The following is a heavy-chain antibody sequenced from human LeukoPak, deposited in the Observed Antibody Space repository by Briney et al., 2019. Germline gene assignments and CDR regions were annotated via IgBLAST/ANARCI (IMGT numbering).Heavy chain of an antibody. V-gene: IGHV4-39*01. D-gene: IGHD4-23*01. CDR1: GGSISSSSKF. CDR2: LRPSTTT. J-gene: IGHJ3*01. Sequence: SESLSLTCTVSGGSISSSSKFWGWIRQPPGKGLEWIVSLRPSTTTYYNPSLRSPVAISVDTSKNQFSLTLSSVTAAGSAVYFWARHDDYCSNSQPEGFDVWGEGTMVTVSS. CDR3: ARHDDYCSNSQPEGFDV.